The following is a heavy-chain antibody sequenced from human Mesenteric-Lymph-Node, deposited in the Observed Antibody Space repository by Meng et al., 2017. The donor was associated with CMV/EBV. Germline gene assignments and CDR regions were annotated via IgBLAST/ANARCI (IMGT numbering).Heavy chain of an antibody. CDR3: ARSLDFWSGYMLDP. D-gene: IGHD3-3*01. CDR1: GGSFSGYY. CDR2: INHSGST. J-gene: IGHJ5*02. Sequence: SETLSLTCAVYGGSFSGYYWSWIRQPPGKGLEWIGEINHSGSTNYNPSLKSRVTISVDTSKNQFSLKLSSVTAADTAVYYCARSLDFWSGYMLDPWGQGTLVTVSS. V-gene: IGHV4-34*01.